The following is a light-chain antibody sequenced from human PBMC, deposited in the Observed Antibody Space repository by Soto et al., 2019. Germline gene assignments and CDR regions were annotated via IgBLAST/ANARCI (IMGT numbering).Light chain of an antibody. CDR3: QQSYSTPPWT. CDR2: AAS. Sequence: DILMTQSPSSLSASVGDRVTITCRASQSISSYLNWYQQKPGKAPKLLIYAASSLQSGVPSRFSGSGSGTDFTLTISSLQPEDFATYYCQQSYSTPPWTFGQGTRWIS. CDR1: QSISSY. J-gene: IGKJ1*01. V-gene: IGKV1-39*01.